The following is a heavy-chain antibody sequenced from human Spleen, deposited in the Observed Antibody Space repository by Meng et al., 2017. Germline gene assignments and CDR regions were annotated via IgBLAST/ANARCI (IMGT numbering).Heavy chain of an antibody. V-gene: IGHV4-59*01. CDR1: GGSFSGYY. Sequence: SETLSLTCAVYGGSFSGYYWSWIRQPPGKGLEWIGYMYYSGSTNYNPSLKSRVTISADTSKNQFSLKLSSVTAADTAVYYCARAGSGYRFDYWGQGTLVTVSS. J-gene: IGHJ4*02. CDR2: MYYSGST. CDR3: ARAGSGYRFDY. D-gene: IGHD5-18*01.